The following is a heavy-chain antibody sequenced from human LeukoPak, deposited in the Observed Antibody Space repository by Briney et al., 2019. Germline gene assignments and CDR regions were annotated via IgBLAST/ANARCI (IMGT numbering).Heavy chain of an antibody. J-gene: IGHJ5*02. D-gene: IGHD3-10*01. V-gene: IGHV3-33*01. CDR3: ASDRREWFGGNWFDP. CDR1: GFTFSSYV. CDR2: IWYDGSNK. Sequence: GGSLRLSCAASGFTFSSYVMHWVRQAPGKGLEWVAVIWYDGSNKYYADSVKGRFTISRDNSKNTLYLQMNSLRAEDTAVYYCASDRREWFGGNWFDPWGQGTLVTASS.